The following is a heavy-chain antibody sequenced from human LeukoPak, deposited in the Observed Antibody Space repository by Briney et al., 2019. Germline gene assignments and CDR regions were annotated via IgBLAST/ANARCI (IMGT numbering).Heavy chain of an antibody. J-gene: IGHJ2*01. CDR2: ISWNSGSI. CDR1: GFTFDDYA. D-gene: IGHD3-16*01. CDR3: ARRFDYDYPSYWYFDL. V-gene: IGHV3-9*01. Sequence: PGGSLRLSCAASGFTFDDYAMHWVRQAPGKGLEWVSGISWNSGSIGYADSVKGRFTISRDNAKNSLYLQMNSLRAEDTAVYYCARRFDYDYPSYWYFDLWGRGTLVTVSS.